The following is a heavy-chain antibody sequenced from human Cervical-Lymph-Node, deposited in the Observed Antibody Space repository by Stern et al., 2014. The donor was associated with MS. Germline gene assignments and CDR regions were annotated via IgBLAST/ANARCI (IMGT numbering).Heavy chain of an antibody. CDR2: IIPILGPP. D-gene: IGHD2-21*01. V-gene: IGHV1-69*01. J-gene: IGHJ4*02. CDR1: GGTFITYA. CDR3: TRDRRHIDTIGGYFFDN. Sequence: QVQLGQSGAEVKKPGSSVKVSCKASGGTFITYAISWVRQAPGQGLEWMGGIIPILGPPNYAQKFQGRVTISADESTTAVYMELSSLRSEDTALYYCTRDRRHIDTIGGYFFDNWGQGTMVTVSS.